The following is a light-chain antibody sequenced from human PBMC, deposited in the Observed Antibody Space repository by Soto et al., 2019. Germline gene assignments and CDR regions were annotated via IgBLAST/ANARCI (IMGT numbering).Light chain of an antibody. V-gene: IGKV1-39*01. CDR1: QSISSY. J-gene: IGKJ4*01. CDR3: QQSYSTPLT. CDR2: AAS. Sequence: DNNITQSPSSLSASVGDRVTITCRASQSISSYLNWYQQKPGKAPKLLIYAASSLQSGVPSRFSGSGSGTDFTLTISSLQPEDFATYYCQQSYSTPLTFGGGTKVDI.